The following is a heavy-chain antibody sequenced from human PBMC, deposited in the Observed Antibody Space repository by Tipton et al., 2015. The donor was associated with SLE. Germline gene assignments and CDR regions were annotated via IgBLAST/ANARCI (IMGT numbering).Heavy chain of an antibody. Sequence: QLVQSGAEVKKPGSSVKVSCKASGGTFSSYAFSWVRQAPGQGLEWMGGIIPMFGTANYAQKFLGGVTISADQYTDTVYMELRSLRSDDTAVYYCARDEDDILTGYLYWGQGTLVTVSS. J-gene: IGHJ4*02. D-gene: IGHD3-9*01. V-gene: IGHV1-69*01. CDR1: GGTFSSYA. CDR3: ARDEDDILTGYLY. CDR2: IIPMFGTA.